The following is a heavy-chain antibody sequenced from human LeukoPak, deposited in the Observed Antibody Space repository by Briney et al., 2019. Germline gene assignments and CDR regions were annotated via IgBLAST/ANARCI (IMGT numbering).Heavy chain of an antibody. CDR3: ARVGYFDWDRSKDY. V-gene: IGHV4-61*01. J-gene: IGHJ4*02. CDR2: IYYSGST. CDR1: GGSVSSGSYY. D-gene: IGHD3-9*01. Sequence: SETLSLTCTVSGGSVSSGSYYWSWIRQPPGKGLEWIGYIYYSGSTNYNPSLKSRVTISVDTSKNQFSLKLSSVTAADTAVYYCARVGYFDWDRSKDYWGQGTLVTVSS.